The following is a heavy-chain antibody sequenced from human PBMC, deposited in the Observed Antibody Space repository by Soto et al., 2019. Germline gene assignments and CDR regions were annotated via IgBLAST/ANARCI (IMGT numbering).Heavy chain of an antibody. CDR3: VRDHLWGFDY. J-gene: IGHJ4*02. CDR2: ITGNGSGK. D-gene: IGHD7-27*01. Sequence: PGGSLRLSCAASGFTFSGYTMNWVRQAPGKGLEWISYITGNGSGKTYADSVQGRFTISRDNVKNSLYLQVNSLGDEDTAVYYCVRDHLWGFDYWGQGTRVTVSS. CDR1: GFTFSGYT. V-gene: IGHV3-48*02.